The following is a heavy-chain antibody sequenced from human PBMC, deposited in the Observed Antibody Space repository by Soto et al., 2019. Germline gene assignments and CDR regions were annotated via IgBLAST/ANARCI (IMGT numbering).Heavy chain of an antibody. Sequence: ASVKVSCKASGYTFTSYAMHWVRQAPGQRLEWMGWINAGNGNTKYSQKFQGRVTITRDTSASTAYMELSSLRSEDTAVYYCARGRIVGATVPCYFDYWGQGTLVTVSS. J-gene: IGHJ4*02. CDR3: ARGRIVGATVPCYFDY. V-gene: IGHV1-3*01. D-gene: IGHD1-26*01. CDR1: GYTFTSYA. CDR2: INAGNGNT.